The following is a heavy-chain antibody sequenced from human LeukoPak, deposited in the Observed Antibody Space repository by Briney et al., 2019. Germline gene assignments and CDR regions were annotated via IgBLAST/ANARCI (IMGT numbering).Heavy chain of an antibody. CDR3: ARNLRGYDILTGYYPMGSDY. D-gene: IGHD3-9*01. Sequence: ASVKVSCKASGYTFTSYGISWVRQAPGQGLEWMGWISAYNGNTNYAQKLQGRVTMTTDTSTSTAYMELRSLRSDDTAVYYCARNLRGYDILTGYYPMGSDYWGQGTLVTVSS. J-gene: IGHJ4*02. V-gene: IGHV1-18*01. CDR1: GYTFTSYG. CDR2: ISAYNGNT.